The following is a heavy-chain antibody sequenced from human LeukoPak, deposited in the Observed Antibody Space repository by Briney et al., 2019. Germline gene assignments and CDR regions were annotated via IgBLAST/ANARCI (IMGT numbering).Heavy chain of an antibody. V-gene: IGHV1-46*01. J-gene: IGHJ4*02. D-gene: IGHD3-10*01. Sequence: ASVKVSCKASGYTFTSYYMHWVRQAPGQGLEWMGIINPSGGSTSYAQEFQGRVTITRDTSTSTVYMELSSLRSEDTAVYYCARETPPDYYGSGSYYNPHFDYWGQGTLVTVSS. CDR2: INPSGGST. CDR1: GYTFTSYY. CDR3: ARETPPDYYGSGSYYNPHFDY.